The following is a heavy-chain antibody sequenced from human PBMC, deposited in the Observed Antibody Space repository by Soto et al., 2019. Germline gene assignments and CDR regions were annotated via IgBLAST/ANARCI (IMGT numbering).Heavy chain of an antibody. Sequence: GGSLRLSCAASGFTFSSYAMSWVRQAPGKGLEWVSAISGSGGSTYYADSVKGRFTISRDNSKNTLYLQMNSLRAEDTAVYYCAKRDNERLSGYETPFGYRGQGTLVTVSS. V-gene: IGHV3-23*01. CDR3: AKRDNERLSGYETPFGY. D-gene: IGHD5-12*01. J-gene: IGHJ4*02. CDR2: ISGSGGST. CDR1: GFTFSSYA.